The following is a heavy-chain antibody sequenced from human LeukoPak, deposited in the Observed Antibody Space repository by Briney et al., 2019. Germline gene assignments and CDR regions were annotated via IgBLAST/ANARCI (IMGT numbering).Heavy chain of an antibody. D-gene: IGHD3-9*01. CDR2: ISGSGGST. V-gene: IGHV3-23*01. CDR1: GFTFNTYT. Sequence: GGSLRLSCAASGFTFNTYTMNWARQAPGKGLEWVSAISGSGGSTYYADSVKGRFTISRDNSKNTLYLQMNSLRAEDTAVYYCATGYHFDWLLFYFDYWGQGTLVTVSS. J-gene: IGHJ4*02. CDR3: ATGYHFDWLLFYFDY.